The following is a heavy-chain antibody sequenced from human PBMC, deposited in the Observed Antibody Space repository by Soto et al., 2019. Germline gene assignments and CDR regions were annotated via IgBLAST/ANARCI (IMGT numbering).Heavy chain of an antibody. CDR1: GGSISSSSYY. V-gene: IGHV4-39*01. CDR3: ARETDGYGTDNGGFDY. D-gene: IGHD5-12*01. Sequence: SETLSLTCTVSGGSISSSSYYWGWIRQPPGKGLEWIVSIYYSGSTYYNPSLKSRVTISVDTSKNQFSLKLSSVTAADTAVYYCARETDGYGTDNGGFDYWGQGTLVTVSS. J-gene: IGHJ4*02. CDR2: IYYSGST.